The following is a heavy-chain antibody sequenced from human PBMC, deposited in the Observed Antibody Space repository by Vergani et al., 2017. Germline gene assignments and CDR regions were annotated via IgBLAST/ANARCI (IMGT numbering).Heavy chain of an antibody. CDR1: GFTFSSYA. Sequence: EVQLLESGGGLVQPGGSLRLSCAASGFTFSSYAMSWVRQAPGKGLEWVSAISGSGGSTYYADSVKGRFTISRDNAKNSLYLQMNSLRAEDTAVYYCARGRRKGAGPQPNSDYWGQGTLVTVSS. CDR3: ARGRRKGAGPQPNSDY. J-gene: IGHJ4*02. V-gene: IGHV3-23*01. D-gene: IGHD1-14*01. CDR2: ISGSGGST.